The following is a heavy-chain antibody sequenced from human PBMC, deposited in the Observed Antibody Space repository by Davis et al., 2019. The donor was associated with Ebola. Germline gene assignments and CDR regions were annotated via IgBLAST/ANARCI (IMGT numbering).Heavy chain of an antibody. Sequence: MPSDTLSLTCTVSGYSISSGYYWGWIRQPPGKGLEWIGSIYHSGNTYYNPSLKSRVSISVDTSKNQFSLKLSSVTAADTAVYYCARDRGSQDYWGQGTLVTVSS. V-gene: IGHV4-38-2*02. J-gene: IGHJ4*02. CDR1: GYSISSGYY. CDR3: ARDRGSQDY. CDR2: IYHSGNT. D-gene: IGHD1-26*01.